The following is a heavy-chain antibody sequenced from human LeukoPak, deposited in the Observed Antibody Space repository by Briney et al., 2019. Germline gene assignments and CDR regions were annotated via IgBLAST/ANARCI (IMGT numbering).Heavy chain of an antibody. CDR3: ARGNYDSSGSLDY. V-gene: IGHV3-33*01. CDR1: GFTFSSYG. D-gene: IGHD3-22*01. J-gene: IGHJ4*02. CDR2: IWYDGRNK. Sequence: GRSLRLSCAASGFTFSSYGMHWVRQAPGKGLEWVAVIWYDGRNKYYADSVKGRFTISRDNSKNTLYLQMNSLRAEDTAVYYCARGNYDSSGSLDYWGQRTLVTVSS.